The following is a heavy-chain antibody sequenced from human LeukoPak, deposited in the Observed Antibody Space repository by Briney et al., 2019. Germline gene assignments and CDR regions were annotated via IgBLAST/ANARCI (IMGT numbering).Heavy chain of an antibody. J-gene: IGHJ4*02. D-gene: IGHD6-6*01. V-gene: IGHV1-2*02. CDR3: ARDWYGDSSSNY. CDR1: GYTFTGYY. Sequence: ASVKVSCKASGYTFTGYYMHWVRQAPGQGLEWMGWINPNSGGTNYAQKFQGRVTMTRDTSISTAYMELSRLRSDDTAVYYCARDWYGDSSSNYLGQGTLVTVSS. CDR2: INPNSGGT.